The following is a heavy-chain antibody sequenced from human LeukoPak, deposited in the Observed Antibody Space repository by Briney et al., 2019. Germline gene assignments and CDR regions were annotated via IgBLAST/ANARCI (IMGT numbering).Heavy chain of an antibody. CDR2: ICNSGGT. J-gene: IGHJ4*02. D-gene: IGHD6-6*01. V-gene: IGHV4-59*01. CDR1: GDSISSYY. Sequence: SETLSLSCTVSGDSISSYYRSWIRRPPGKGLEWIGYICNSGGTNYNPSLKSRVTISVDASKNQSSLKLSSVTAADTAVYYCARASSWSGLFDFWGQGTLVTVSS. CDR3: ARASSWSGLFDF.